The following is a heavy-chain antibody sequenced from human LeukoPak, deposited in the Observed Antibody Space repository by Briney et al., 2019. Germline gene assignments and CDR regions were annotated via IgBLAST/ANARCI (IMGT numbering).Heavy chain of an antibody. D-gene: IGHD6-6*01. J-gene: IGHJ5*02. CDR2: IYTSGST. V-gene: IGHV4-4*07. CDR1: GGSISSYY. Sequence: SETLSLTCTVSGGSISSYYWSWIRQPAGKGLEWIGRIYTSGSTNYNPSLKSRVTMSVDTSKNQFSLKLSSVTAADTAVYYCARGGIAARPNWFDPWGQGTLVTVSS. CDR3: ARGGIAARPNWFDP.